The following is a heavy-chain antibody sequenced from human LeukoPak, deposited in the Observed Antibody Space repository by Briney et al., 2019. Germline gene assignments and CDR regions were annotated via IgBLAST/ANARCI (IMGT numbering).Heavy chain of an antibody. Sequence: GSLRLSCAASGFTFSNYAMSWVRQAPGKGLEWVSVISGSGGSTYYADSVKGRFTISRDNSKNTLYLQMNSLRAEDTAVYYCAKESEGGGWYLWDYWGQGTLVTVSS. D-gene: IGHD6-19*01. CDR3: AKESEGGGWYLWDY. J-gene: IGHJ4*02. V-gene: IGHV3-23*01. CDR2: ISGSGGST. CDR1: GFTFSNYA.